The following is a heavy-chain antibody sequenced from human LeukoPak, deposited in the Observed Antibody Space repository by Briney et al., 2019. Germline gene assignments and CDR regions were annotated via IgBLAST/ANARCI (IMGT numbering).Heavy chain of an antibody. Sequence: GGSLRLSCAASGFTFSSYAMSWVRQTPGKGLEWVSAISGSGGSTYYADSVKGRFTISRDNSKNTLYLQMNSLRAEDTAVYYCAKAGSGDYYFDYWGQGTLVTVSS. J-gene: IGHJ4*02. D-gene: IGHD3-10*01. CDR3: AKAGSGDYYFDY. CDR1: GFTFSSYA. V-gene: IGHV3-23*01. CDR2: ISGSGGST.